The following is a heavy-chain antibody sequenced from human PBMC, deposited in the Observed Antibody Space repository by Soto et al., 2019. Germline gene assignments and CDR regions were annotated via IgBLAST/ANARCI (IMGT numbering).Heavy chain of an antibody. D-gene: IGHD7-27*01. CDR3: AKDSNPYWYFDL. CDR1: GYTFTSYA. CDR2: INAGNGNT. J-gene: IGHJ2*01. V-gene: IGHV1-3*01. Sequence: ASVKVSCKASGYTFTSYAMHWVRQAPGQRLEWMGWINAGNGNTKYSQKFQGRFTISRDNSNNTLYLQMDSLRADDTAVYYCAKDSNPYWYFDLWGRGTLVTVSS.